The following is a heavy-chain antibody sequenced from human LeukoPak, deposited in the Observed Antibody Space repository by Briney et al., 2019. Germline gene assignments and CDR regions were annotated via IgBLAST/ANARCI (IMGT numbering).Heavy chain of an antibody. CDR1: GGSIISPGYY. CDR2: IFYSGST. J-gene: IGHJ4*02. CDR3: ARGASHTPDY. Sequence: PSQTLSLTCNVSGGSIISPGYYWTWIRQHPGKGLEWIGYIFYSGSTNYNPSLKGRVTMSVDTSKNQLSLNMKSVTAADTAVYYCARGASHTPDYWGQGTLVTVSS. V-gene: IGHV4-31*03.